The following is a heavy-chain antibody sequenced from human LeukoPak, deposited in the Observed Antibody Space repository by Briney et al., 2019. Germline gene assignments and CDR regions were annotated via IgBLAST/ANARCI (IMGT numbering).Heavy chain of an antibody. V-gene: IGHV1-69*04. CDR3: AREVYGDHGFDY. D-gene: IGHD4-17*01. CDR1: GGTFSSYA. J-gene: IGHJ4*02. Sequence: SVKVSCRASGGTFSSYAISWVRQAPGQGLEWMGRIIPIFGIANYAQKFQGRVTITADKSTSTAYMELSSLRSEDTAVYYCAREVYGDHGFDYWGQGTLVTVSS. CDR2: IIPIFGIA.